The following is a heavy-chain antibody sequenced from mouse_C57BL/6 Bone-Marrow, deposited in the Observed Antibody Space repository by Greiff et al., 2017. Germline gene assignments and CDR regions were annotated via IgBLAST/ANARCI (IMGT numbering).Heavy chain of an antibody. CDR2: ISDGGSYT. J-gene: IGHJ3*01. D-gene: IGHD1-1*01. CDR3: ARGLYYYGSSYFAY. V-gene: IGHV5-4*01. CDR1: GFTFSSYA. Sequence: EVQRVESGGGLVKPGGSLKLSCAASGFTFSSYAMSWVRQTPEKRLEWVATISDGGSYTYYPDNVKGRFTISRDNAKNNLYLQMSHLKSEDTAMYYCARGLYYYGSSYFAYGGQGTLVTVSA.